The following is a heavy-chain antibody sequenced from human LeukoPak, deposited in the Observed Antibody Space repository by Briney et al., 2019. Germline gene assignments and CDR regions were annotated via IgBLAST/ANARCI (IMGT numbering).Heavy chain of an antibody. D-gene: IGHD6-13*01. CDR3: AREGRAAASRDAFDI. Sequence: PGGSLRLSCAASGFTFSSYGMHWVRQAPGKGLEWVAVIWYDGSNKYYADSVKGRFTISRDNSKNTLYLQMNSLRAEDTAVYYCAREGRAAASRDAFDIWGQGTMATVSS. CDR2: IWYDGSNK. CDR1: GFTFSSYG. V-gene: IGHV3-33*01. J-gene: IGHJ3*02.